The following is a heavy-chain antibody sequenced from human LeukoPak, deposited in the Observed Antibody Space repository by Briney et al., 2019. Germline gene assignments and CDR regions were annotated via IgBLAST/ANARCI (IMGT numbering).Heavy chain of an antibody. J-gene: IGHJ6*03. D-gene: IGHD2-2*01. Sequence: GGSLRLSCAASGFTCSSYGMHWVRQAPGKGLEWVAVILYDGSNKYYADSVKGRFTISRDNSKNTLYLLMSSLGAEDTAVYYCAKGGRDIVVVPATMARYYFYYMDVWGKATTVTVSS. CDR2: ILYDGSNK. V-gene: IGHV3-30*18. CDR3: AKGGRDIVVVPATMARYYFYYMDV. CDR1: GFTCSSYG.